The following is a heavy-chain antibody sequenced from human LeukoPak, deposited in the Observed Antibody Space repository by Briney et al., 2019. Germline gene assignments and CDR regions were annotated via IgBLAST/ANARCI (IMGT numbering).Heavy chain of an antibody. CDR2: ISYDGSNK. D-gene: IGHD3/OR15-3a*01. Sequence: PGGSLRLSCAASGLTFNHYGMHWVRQAPGKGLEWVAVISYDGSNKYYADSVKGRFTISRDNSKNTLYLQMNSLRAEDTAFYYCARDSGFSGTQRGEYWGQGTLVTVSS. CDR3: ARDSGFSGTQRGEY. CDR1: GLTFNHYG. J-gene: IGHJ4*02. V-gene: IGHV3-30*03.